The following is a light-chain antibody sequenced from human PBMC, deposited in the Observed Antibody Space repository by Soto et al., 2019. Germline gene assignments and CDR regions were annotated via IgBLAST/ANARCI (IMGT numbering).Light chain of an antibody. J-gene: IGKJ5*01. CDR2: GAF. V-gene: IGKV3-11*01. Sequence: EIVLTQSPATLSLSPGERATLSCRASPSVTNFLAWYQQKPGQAPRLLIYGAFNRATGIPARFSGSGSGTDFTLTIRSLEPEDSAVYYCQQSNVWPPVTCGQGTRLEIK. CDR3: QQSNVWPPVT. CDR1: PSVTNF.